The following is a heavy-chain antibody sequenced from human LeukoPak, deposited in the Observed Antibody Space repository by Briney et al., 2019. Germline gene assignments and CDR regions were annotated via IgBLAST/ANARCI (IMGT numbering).Heavy chain of an antibody. D-gene: IGHD3-10*02. V-gene: IGHV1-2*02. J-gene: IGHJ4*02. CDR2: INPNSGGT. CDR3: ARLTLFGPTEDFDY. Sequence: HWASVKVSCKASGYTFTGYYMHWVRQAPGQGLEWMGWINPNSGGTNYAQKFQGRVTMTRDTSISTAYMELSRLRSDDTAVYYCARLTLFGPTEDFDYWGQGTLVTVSS. CDR1: GYTFTGYY.